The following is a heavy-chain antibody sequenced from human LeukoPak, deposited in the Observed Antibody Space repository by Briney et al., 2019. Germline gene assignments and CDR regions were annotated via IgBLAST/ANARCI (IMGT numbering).Heavy chain of an antibody. Sequence: GGSLRLSCVASGFTFGDYYMSWIRQAPGKGLEWVSYISVGSHFTNYADAVKGRFTISRDNSKNTLYLQMNSLRAEDTAVYYCARSITMVRGVDNWFDPWGQGTLVTVSS. CDR2: ISVGSHFT. D-gene: IGHD3-10*01. J-gene: IGHJ5*02. CDR1: GFTFGDYY. V-gene: IGHV3-11*03. CDR3: ARSITMVRGVDNWFDP.